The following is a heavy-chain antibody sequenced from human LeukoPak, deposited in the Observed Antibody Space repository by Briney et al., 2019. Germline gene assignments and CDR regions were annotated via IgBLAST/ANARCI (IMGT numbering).Heavy chain of an antibody. CDR1: GGSISGYY. D-gene: IGHD6-19*01. CDR3: ARLASSGWSHCDY. J-gene: IGHJ4*02. CDR2: IYYSGST. V-gene: IGHV4-59*08. Sequence: SDTLSLTCTVSGGSISGYYWSWIRQPPGKGPEWIGYIYYSGSTNYNPSLKSRVTISVETSKNQFSLKMNSVAAADTAVYYCARLASSGWSHCDYWGQGTLVTVSS.